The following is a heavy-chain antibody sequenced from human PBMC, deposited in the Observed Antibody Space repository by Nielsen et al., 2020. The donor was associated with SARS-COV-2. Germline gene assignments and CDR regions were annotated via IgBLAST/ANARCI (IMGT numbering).Heavy chain of an antibody. CDR2: IKEDGSDK. Sequence: WIRQPPGKGLEWVANIKEDGSDKYYVDSVRGRFTISRDNAKNSLYLQMNSLRAEDTAFYYCAREYSTISGMDVWGQGTTVTVSS. CDR3: AREYSTISGMDV. J-gene: IGHJ6*02. D-gene: IGHD6-13*01. V-gene: IGHV3-7*03.